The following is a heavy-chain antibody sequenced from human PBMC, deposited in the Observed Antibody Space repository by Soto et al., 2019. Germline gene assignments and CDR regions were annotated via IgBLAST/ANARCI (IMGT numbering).Heavy chain of an antibody. CDR2: IYYSGST. CDR3: ARDYYDSSGSDAFDI. CDR1: GGSISSDY. D-gene: IGHD3-22*01. J-gene: IGHJ3*02. V-gene: IGHV4-59*01. Sequence: SETRSRSCTVAGGSISSDYGSWIRHPPGKGLEWIGYIYYSGSTNYTPSLKSRVTISVDTSKNQFSLKLSSVTAADTAVYYCARDYYDSSGSDAFDIWGQGTMVTVS.